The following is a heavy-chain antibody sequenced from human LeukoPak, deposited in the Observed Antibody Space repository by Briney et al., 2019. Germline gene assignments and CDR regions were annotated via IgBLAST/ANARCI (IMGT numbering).Heavy chain of an antibody. D-gene: IGHD5-18*01. J-gene: IGHJ4*02. CDR3: ARGLRYSYGYTLHYFVN. Sequence: SETLSLTCTVSGGSISSSDYYWGCLRQPPGKGREWIVASNHSGNSCDNSALKSLAIIRVNTANNQFPLNCSAVTGDDAAMYYCARGLRYSYGYTLHYFVNWGRGTLVTVAS. V-gene: IGHV4-39*06. CDR2: SNHSGNS. CDR1: GGSISSSDYY.